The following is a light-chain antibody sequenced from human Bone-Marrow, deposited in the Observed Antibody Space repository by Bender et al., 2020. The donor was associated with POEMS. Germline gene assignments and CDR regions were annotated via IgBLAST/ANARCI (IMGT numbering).Light chain of an antibody. CDR1: SSDVGGYDY. Sequence: QSALTQPASVSGSPGQSITISCTGTSSDVGGYDYVSWYQQHPGKAPKLMIYEVTNRPSGVSHRFSGSKSGNTASLTISGLQAEDEADYYCSSKTSRSTVVFGGGTMLTVL. J-gene: IGLJ2*01. CDR2: EVT. CDR3: SSKTSRSTVV. V-gene: IGLV2-14*01.